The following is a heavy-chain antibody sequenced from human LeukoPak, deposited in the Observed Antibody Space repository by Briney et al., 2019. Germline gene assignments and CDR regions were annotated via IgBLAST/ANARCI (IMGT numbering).Heavy chain of an antibody. D-gene: IGHD2-15*01. V-gene: IGHV1-2*06. CDR1: GYIFTAYH. Sequence: ASVKVSCKPSGYIFTAYHLHWVRQAPGQGLEWMGRIIPNSGATNYAQDFQGRVTMTRDTSISTAYMEVSRLSPDDTAVYYCARGKAGGFDIWGRGPMVTVSS. CDR2: IIPNSGAT. CDR3: ARGKAGGFDI. J-gene: IGHJ3*02.